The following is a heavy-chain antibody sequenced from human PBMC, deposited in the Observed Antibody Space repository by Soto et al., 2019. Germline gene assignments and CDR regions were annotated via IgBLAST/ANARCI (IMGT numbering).Heavy chain of an antibody. J-gene: IGHJ5*02. CDR2: ISAYNGNT. V-gene: IGHV1-18*01. D-gene: IGHD3-10*01. Sequence: GASVKVSCKASGYTFTSYGISWVRQAPGQGLEWMGWISAYNGNTNYAQKLQGRVTMTTDTSTSTAYMELRSLRSDDTAVYYCARVGPSSMVRGVDWFDPWGQGTLVTVSS. CDR3: ARVGPSSMVRGVDWFDP. CDR1: GYTFTSYG.